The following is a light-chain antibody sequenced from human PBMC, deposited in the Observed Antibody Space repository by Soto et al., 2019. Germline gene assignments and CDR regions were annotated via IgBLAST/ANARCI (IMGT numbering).Light chain of an antibody. Sequence: IEMPPTTLTMSAAVGVRVPITRRDSQSISSWLDWYQEKPGKAAKLLIYKASSLESGVQSRFSGSGSGTEFTLTISSLQPDDFATYYCQQYNSYSTCGQGWKVDI. J-gene: IGKJ1*01. CDR3: QQYNSYST. CDR1: QSISSW. V-gene: IGKV1-5*03. CDR2: KAS.